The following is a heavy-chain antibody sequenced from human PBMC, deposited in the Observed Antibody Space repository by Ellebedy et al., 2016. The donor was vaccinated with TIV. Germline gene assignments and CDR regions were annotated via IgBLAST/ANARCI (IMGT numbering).Heavy chain of an antibody. CDR3: ARGISGSGNYYPNWFDP. D-gene: IGHD3-10*01. CDR2: IIPILDIA. CDR1: GYTLTELS. V-gene: IGHV1-69*04. J-gene: IGHJ5*02. Sequence: AASVKVSCKVSGYTLTELSIHWVRQAPGQGLEWMGRIIPILDIANYAQKFQGRVTITADKSTTTAYMELSSLRSEDTAVYFCARGISGSGNYYPNWFDPWGQGTLVTVSS.